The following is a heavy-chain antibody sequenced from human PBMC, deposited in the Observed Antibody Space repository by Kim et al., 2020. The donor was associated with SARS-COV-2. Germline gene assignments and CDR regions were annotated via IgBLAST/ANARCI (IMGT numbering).Heavy chain of an antibody. D-gene: IGHD6-6*01. V-gene: IGHV1-18*01. J-gene: IGHJ4*02. CDR2: ISAYNGNT. CDR1: GYTFTSYG. CDR3: ARDQWVAARQGVFDY. Sequence: ASVKVSCKASGYTFTSYGISWVRQAPGQGLEWMGWISAYNGNTNYAQKLQGRVTMTTDTSTSTAYMELRSLRSDDTAVYYCARDQWVAARQGVFDYWGQGTLVTVSS.